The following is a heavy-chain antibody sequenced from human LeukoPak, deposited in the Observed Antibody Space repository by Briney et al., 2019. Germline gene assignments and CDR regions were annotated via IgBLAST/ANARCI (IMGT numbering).Heavy chain of an antibody. CDR1: GYTFTSYG. J-gene: IGHJ4*02. CDR3: ARDFQRDSSGTRIGYYFDY. CDR2: ISAYNGNT. V-gene: IGHV1-18*01. D-gene: IGHD3-22*01. Sequence: GASVKVSCKASGYTFTSYGISWVRQAPGQGLEWMGWISAYNGNTNYAQKLQGRVTMTTDTSTSTAYMELRSLRSDDTAVYYCARDFQRDSSGTRIGYYFDYWGQGTLVTVSS.